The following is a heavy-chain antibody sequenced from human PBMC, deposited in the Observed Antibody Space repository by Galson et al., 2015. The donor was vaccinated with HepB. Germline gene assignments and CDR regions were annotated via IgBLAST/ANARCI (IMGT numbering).Heavy chain of an antibody. CDR1: GFTFSSYG. D-gene: IGHD5-18*01. J-gene: IGHJ4*02. CDR3: SAGIQLWPPCFDY. CDR2: ISYDGSNK. V-gene: IGHV3-30*03. Sequence: SLRLSCAASGFTFSSYGMHWVRQAPGKGLEWVAVISYDGSNKYYADSVKGRFTISRDNSKNTLYLQMNSLRAEDTAVYYYSAGIQLWPPCFDYWGQGTLVTVSS.